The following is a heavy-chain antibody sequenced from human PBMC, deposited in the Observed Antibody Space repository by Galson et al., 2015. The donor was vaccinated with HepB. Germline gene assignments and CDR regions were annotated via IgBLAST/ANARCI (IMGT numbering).Heavy chain of an antibody. Sequence: SIRLSGGASGLTSSSYSMIWVRQAPGKGLEWVSSISSSSSYIYYADSVKGRFTISRDNAKNSLYLQMNSLRAEDTAVYYCATLYLTTVTKNDYWGQGTLVTVSS. D-gene: IGHD4-17*01. CDR2: ISSSSSYI. CDR3: ATLYLTTVTKNDY. J-gene: IGHJ4*02. CDR1: GLTSSSYS. V-gene: IGHV3-21*01.